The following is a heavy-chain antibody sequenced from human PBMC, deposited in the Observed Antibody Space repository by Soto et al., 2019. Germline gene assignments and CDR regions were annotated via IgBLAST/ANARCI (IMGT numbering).Heavy chain of an antibody. D-gene: IGHD3-22*01. CDR2: IDWDDDK. V-gene: IGHV2-70*01. CDR1: GFSLSTSVMC. J-gene: IGHJ4*02. CDR3: ARVVITPRAAPFDY. Sequence: GPTLVNPTHTLTLTCTFSGFSLSTSVMCVSWIRQPPGKALEWLALIDWDDDKYYSTSLKTRLTISKDTSKNQVVLTMTNMDPVDTDTYYCARVVITPRAAPFDYWGQGTQVTVYS.